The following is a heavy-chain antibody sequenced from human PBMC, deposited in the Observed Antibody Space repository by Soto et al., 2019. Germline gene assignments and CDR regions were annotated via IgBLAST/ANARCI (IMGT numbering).Heavy chain of an antibody. V-gene: IGHV3-33*01. D-gene: IGHD3-10*01. J-gene: IGHJ6*02. CDR1: GFTFSNYG. CDR3: ARDDEYSGNGMDV. Sequence: QVQLVESGGGVVQPGRSLRLSCAASGFTFSNYGMHWFRQAPGKGLEWVAVILNDGSNRYHADSVKDRFTISRDNSKNTLYLQMNSLRAEDTAVYYCARDDEYSGNGMDVWGQGTTVTVS. CDR2: ILNDGSNR.